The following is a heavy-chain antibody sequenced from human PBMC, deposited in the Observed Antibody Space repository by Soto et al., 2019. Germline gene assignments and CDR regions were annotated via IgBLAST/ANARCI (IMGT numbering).Heavy chain of an antibody. V-gene: IGHV3-72*01. CDR3: AREIRRDYYYYYPLDV. CDR2: TKSKPNNYTT. Sequence: GSLIPSCLGSRFTFTDHYMDWVLQAPGTGLEWIARTKSKPNNYTTTYAASVKGRFTISRDDSESSLYLQMNNLKTEDTAVYYCAREIRRDYYYYYPLDVWGQGTTVTGSS. CDR1: RFTFTDHY. J-gene: IGHJ6*02.